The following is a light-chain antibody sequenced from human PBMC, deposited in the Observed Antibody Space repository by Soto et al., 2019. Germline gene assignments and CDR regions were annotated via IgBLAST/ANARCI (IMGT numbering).Light chain of an antibody. V-gene: IGLV1-44*01. J-gene: IGLJ1*01. CDR3: ATWDDSRNGV. CDR1: TSNIESHS. CDR2: TNN. Sequence: QSALTQPPSASGTPGQRIIISCSGSTSNIESHSVNWYQKVPGTAPKLLIITNNQRPSGVPDRFSGSKSGASASLAISGLQSEDEATYYCATWDDSRNGVFGTGTKLTVL.